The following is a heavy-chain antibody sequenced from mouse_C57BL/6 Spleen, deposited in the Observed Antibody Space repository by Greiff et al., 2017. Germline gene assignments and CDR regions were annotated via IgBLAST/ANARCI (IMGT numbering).Heavy chain of an antibody. CDR1: GYSFTGYY. CDR3: ARSRAYWDY. J-gene: IGHJ2*01. CDR2: INPSTGGT. Sequence: VQLQQSGPELVKPGASVKISCKASGYSFTGYYMNWVKQSPEKSLEWIGEINPSTGGTTYNQKFKAKATLTVDKSSSTAYMQLKSLTSEDSAVYYCARSRAYWDYWGQGTTLTVAS. D-gene: IGHD6-5*01. V-gene: IGHV1-42*01.